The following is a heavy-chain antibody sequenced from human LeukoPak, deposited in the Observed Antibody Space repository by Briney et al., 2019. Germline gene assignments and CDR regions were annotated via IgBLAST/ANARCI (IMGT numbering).Heavy chain of an antibody. CDR1: GFTFSNAW. V-gene: IGHV3-15*01. Sequence: GGSLRLSCAASGFTFSNAWMSWVRQAPGKGLEWVGRIKSKTDGGTTDYAAPVKGRFTISRDDSKNTLYLQMNSLKTEDTAVYYCTTYYYDSGFFDYWGQGTLVTVSS. CDR2: IKSKTDGGTT. J-gene: IGHJ4*02. CDR3: TTYYYDSGFFDY. D-gene: IGHD3-22*01.